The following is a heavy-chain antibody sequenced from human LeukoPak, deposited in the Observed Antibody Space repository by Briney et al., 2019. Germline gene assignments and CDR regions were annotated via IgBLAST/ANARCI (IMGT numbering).Heavy chain of an antibody. CDR2: ISREYSTV. CDR3: ARGCSGPGSYSMFDN. CDR1: GLTFSNYY. Sequence: PGWAVPVSCVASGLTFSNYYMHWIRQAGGTGVAGLGSISREYSTVLYADSVKGRVTISPDKAQSSLNLQKNNLRADDTGIYYCARGCSGPGSYSMFDNWGQGTLVTVSS. V-gene: IGHV3-11*01. J-gene: IGHJ4*02. D-gene: IGHD2-15*01.